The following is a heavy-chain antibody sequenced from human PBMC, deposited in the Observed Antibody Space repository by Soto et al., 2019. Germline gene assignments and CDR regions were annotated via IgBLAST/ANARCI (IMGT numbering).Heavy chain of an antibody. CDR3: AKVIWSGHLTSDL. V-gene: IGHV3-48*02. D-gene: IGHD3-3*01. CDR2: ISSSSSTI. J-gene: IGHJ5*02. CDR1: GFTFSSNS. Sequence: EVQVVESGGGLVQPGGSLRLSCAASGFTFSSNSMNWVRQAPGKGLEWISYISSSSSTIYADSVKGRFPISRDNAKNSLYLQMNSLRDEDTAVYYCAKVIWSGHLTSDLWGQGTLVTVPS.